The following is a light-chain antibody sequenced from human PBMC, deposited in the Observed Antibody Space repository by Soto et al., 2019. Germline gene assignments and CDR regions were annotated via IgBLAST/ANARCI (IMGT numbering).Light chain of an antibody. Sequence: IVMTQSPATLSVSPGERATLSCRASQDINFNLAWYQQKPGQAPRLLIYGAFTRATGIPARFSGSGSGTEFTLTISSLQPEDFAVYYCQQYNSWPYTFGQGTKVDIK. V-gene: IGKV3-15*01. CDR1: QDINFN. CDR3: QQYNSWPYT. CDR2: GAF. J-gene: IGKJ2*01.